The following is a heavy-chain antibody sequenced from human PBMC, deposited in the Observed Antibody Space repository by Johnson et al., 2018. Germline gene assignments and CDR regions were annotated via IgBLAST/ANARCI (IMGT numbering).Heavy chain of an antibody. J-gene: IGHJ6*03. D-gene: IGHD2-15*01. V-gene: IGHV3-74*03. CDR3: ARDGCSGGTCYFKNYMDV. CDR2: INHDGSP. CDR1: GFTFSLYW. Sequence: VQLRESGGGTVQPGGSLRLSCAASGFTFSLYWMHWVRQVPGKGPVWLSRINHDGSPTYSDSVRGRFTISRDNTKNTVYLQMNNLRSDDTAVYYCARDGCSGGTCYFKNYMDVWGKGTTVTVSS.